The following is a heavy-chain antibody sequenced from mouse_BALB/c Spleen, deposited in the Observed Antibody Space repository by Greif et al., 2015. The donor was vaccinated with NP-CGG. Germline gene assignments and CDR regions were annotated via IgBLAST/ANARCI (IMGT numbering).Heavy chain of an antibody. D-gene: IGHD2-3*01. CDR2: INPSNGRT. CDR3: AIYDGYYYYAMDY. CDR1: GYTFTSYW. V-gene: IGHV1S81*02. Sequence: QVQLKQSGAELVKPGASVKLSCKASGYTFTSYWMHCVKQRPGQGLEWIGEINPSNGRTNYNEKFKSKATLTVDKSSSTAYMQLSSLTSEDSAVYYCAIYDGYYYYAMDYWGQGTSVTVSS. J-gene: IGHJ4*01.